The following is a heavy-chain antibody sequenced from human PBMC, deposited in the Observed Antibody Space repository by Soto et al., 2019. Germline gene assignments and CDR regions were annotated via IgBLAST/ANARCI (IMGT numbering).Heavy chain of an antibody. D-gene: IGHD2-15*01. CDR1: GFSLNTSGVG. Sequence: QITLKESGPTLVKPTQTLTLTCTFSGFSLNTSGVGVGWIRQPPGKALEWLALIYWDDDKRYSPSLKSRLTITKDTSKNQVVLTMTNMDPVDTARYFCAHRGRGGSNFDYWGQGTLVTVSS. CDR2: IYWDDDK. CDR3: AHRGRGGSNFDY. J-gene: IGHJ4*02. V-gene: IGHV2-5*02.